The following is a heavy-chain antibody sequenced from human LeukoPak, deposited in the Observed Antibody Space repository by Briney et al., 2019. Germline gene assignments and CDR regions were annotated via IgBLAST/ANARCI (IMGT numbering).Heavy chain of an antibody. CDR3: ARGYDSSGYYFDY. CDR2: IYYSGST. Sequence: SETLSLTCTASGGSISSYYWSWIRQPPGKGLEWIGYIYYSGSTNYNPSLKSRVTISVDTSKNRFSLKLNSVTAADTAVYYCARGYDSSGYYFDYWGQGTLVTVSS. J-gene: IGHJ4*02. V-gene: IGHV4-59*08. D-gene: IGHD3-22*01. CDR1: GGSISSYY.